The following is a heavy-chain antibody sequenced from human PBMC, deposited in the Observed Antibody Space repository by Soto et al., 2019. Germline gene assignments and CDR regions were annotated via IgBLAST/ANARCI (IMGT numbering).Heavy chain of an antibody. V-gene: IGHV1-18*01. Sequence: QVQLVQSGAEVKKPGASVKVSCKASGYTFTSYGISWVRQAPGQGREWMGWISAYNGNTNYAQKLQGRVTMTTDTSTSTAYMELRSLRSDDTAVYYCARTEGGYCSGGSCYEENWFDPWGQGTLVTISS. CDR3: ARTEGGYCSGGSCYEENWFDP. J-gene: IGHJ5*02. D-gene: IGHD2-15*01. CDR2: ISAYNGNT. CDR1: GYTFTSYG.